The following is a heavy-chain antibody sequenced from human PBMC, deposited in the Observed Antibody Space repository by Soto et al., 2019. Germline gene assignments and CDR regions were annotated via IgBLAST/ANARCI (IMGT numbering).Heavy chain of an antibody. CDR1: GFSLTNVQKG. D-gene: IGHD3-10*01. J-gene: IGHJ4*02. CDR3: ARISGRFGASHFDF. CDR2: ILSDVEQ. Sequence: QVTLKESGPVLVQATETLTLTCNVSGFSLTNVQKGVAWIRQPPGKALEWLAHILSDVEQSYKSSLKKRLTTSQDTSKRQVVLVMTNVEPVDTATYYRARISGRFGASHFDFWGQGSSVIVSS. V-gene: IGHV2-26*01.